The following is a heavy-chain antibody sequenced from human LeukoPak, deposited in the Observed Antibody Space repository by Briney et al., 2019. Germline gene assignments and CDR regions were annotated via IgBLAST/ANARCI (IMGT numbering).Heavy chain of an antibody. D-gene: IGHD3-10*01. J-gene: IGHJ6*02. Sequence: GGSLRLSCAASRFSFSSYWMSWIRQAPGKGLEWVSYISNSGGTTYYADSVKGRFTISRDNSKNTLYLQMNSLRAEDTAVYYCAKDSGSYYNDGMDVWGQGTTVTVSS. CDR1: RFSFSSYW. CDR2: ISNSGGTT. CDR3: AKDSGSYYNDGMDV. V-gene: IGHV3-48*01.